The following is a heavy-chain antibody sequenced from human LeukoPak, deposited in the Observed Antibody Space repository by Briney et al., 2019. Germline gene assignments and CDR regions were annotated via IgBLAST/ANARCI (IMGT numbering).Heavy chain of an antibody. J-gene: IGHJ4*02. Sequence: GGSLRLSCAASGFRFDDHAMNRVRHAPGKPLEWVSLISGDGGTTHYADSVKGRFTISRDNSRNSLYLQMKSLRTEDTAFYFCAKRSGSPHNFDYWGRGTLVTVSS. D-gene: IGHD1-14*01. CDR2: ISGDGGTT. CDR1: GFRFDDHA. CDR3: AKRSGSPHNFDY. V-gene: IGHV3-43*02.